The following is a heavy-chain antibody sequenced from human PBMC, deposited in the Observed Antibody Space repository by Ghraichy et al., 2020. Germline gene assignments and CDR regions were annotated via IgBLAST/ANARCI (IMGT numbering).Heavy chain of an antibody. D-gene: IGHD2-15*01. V-gene: IGHV5-51*01. J-gene: IGHJ2*01. CDR3: ARRSVGDCSGGSCSYWYFDL. CDR1: GYSFTTYW. Sequence: GESLNISCKGSGYSFTTYWIGWVRQMPGKGLEWMGIIYPGDSDTRYSPSFQGQVTMSADKSIRTAYLHWSSLKASDTAMYYCARRSVGDCSGGSCSYWYFDLWGRGTLVTVSS. CDR2: IYPGDSDT.